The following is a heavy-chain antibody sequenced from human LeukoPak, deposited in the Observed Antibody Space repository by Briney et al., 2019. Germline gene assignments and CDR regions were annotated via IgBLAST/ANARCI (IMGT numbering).Heavy chain of an antibody. CDR2: ISYDGSNK. CDR1: GFTFSSYA. Sequence: GGSLRLSCAASGFTFSSYAMHWVRQAPGKGLEWVAVISYDGSNKYYADSVKGRFTISRDNSKNTLYLQMNSLRAEDTAVYYCARGRTIFGVVAWPLDYWGQGTLVTVSS. D-gene: IGHD3-3*01. V-gene: IGHV3-30-3*01. CDR3: ARGRTIFGVVAWPLDY. J-gene: IGHJ4*02.